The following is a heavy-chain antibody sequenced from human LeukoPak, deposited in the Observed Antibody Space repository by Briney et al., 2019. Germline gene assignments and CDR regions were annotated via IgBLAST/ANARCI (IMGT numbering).Heavy chain of an antibody. V-gene: IGHV4-30-4*08. CDR3: ARATITMAIGVPADAFDI. Sequence: SQTLSLTCTVSGGSIRSGDYYWSWIRQSPGKGPEWIGYIYYSGNTYYNPSLKSRVTISVDTSKKQFSLKLYSMTAADTAVYYCARATITMAIGVPADAFDIWGQGTMVTVSS. D-gene: IGHD5-24*01. CDR1: GGSIRSGDYY. J-gene: IGHJ3*02. CDR2: IYYSGNT.